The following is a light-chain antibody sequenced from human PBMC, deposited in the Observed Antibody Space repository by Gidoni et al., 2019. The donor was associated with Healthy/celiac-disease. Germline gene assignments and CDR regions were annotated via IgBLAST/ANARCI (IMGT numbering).Light chain of an antibody. CDR3: SSYAGSNSVV. J-gene: IGLJ2*01. CDR2: EVS. Sequence: QSALTHPPSASGSPGQSIIISCTGSSSDVGGYNYVYWYQQHPGKAPKLMIYEVSKRPSGVPARFSGSKSGSTASLTVSGLQAEDEADYYCSSYAGSNSVVFGGGTKLTVL. CDR1: SSDVGGYNY. V-gene: IGLV2-8*01.